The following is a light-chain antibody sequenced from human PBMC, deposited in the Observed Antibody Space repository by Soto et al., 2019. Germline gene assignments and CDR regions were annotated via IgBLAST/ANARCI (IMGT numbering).Light chain of an antibody. J-gene: IGLJ1*01. CDR3: GSYAGSGTDNYV. Sequence: QSVLTQPASVSGSPGQSITISCTGTSSDVGGYNYVSWYQQLLGEAPKLIIYEVSNRPSGVSNRFSGSKSGNTASLTISGLQTEDEADYYCGSYAGSGTDNYVFGSGTKLTVL. CDR1: SSDVGGYNY. V-gene: IGLV2-14*01. CDR2: EVS.